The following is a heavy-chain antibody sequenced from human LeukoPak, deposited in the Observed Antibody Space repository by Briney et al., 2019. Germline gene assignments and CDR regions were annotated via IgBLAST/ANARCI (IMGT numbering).Heavy chain of an antibody. Sequence: PGGSLRLSCAASGFTFSNAWMSWVRQAPGKGLEWVSAISGSGGSTYYADSVKGRFTISRDNSKNTLYLQMNSLRAEDTAVYYCAKDLDLGIAAAGTLFAEYFQHWGQGTLVTVSS. D-gene: IGHD6-13*01. V-gene: IGHV3-23*01. CDR1: GFTFSNAW. CDR2: ISGSGGST. J-gene: IGHJ1*01. CDR3: AKDLDLGIAAAGTLFAEYFQH.